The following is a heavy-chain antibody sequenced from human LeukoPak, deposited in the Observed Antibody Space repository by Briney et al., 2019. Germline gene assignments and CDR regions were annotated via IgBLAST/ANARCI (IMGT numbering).Heavy chain of an antibody. D-gene: IGHD2-21*01. Sequence: PSETLSLTCAVSGGSISSGDYYWSWIRQPPGKGLEWIGYIYYSGSTYYNPSLKSRVTISVDTSKNQFSLKLSSVTAADTAVYYCARNIPVTRWGYWGQGTLVTVSS. J-gene: IGHJ4*02. CDR3: ARNIPVTRWGY. CDR2: IYYSGST. CDR1: GGSISSGDYY. V-gene: IGHV4-30-4*01.